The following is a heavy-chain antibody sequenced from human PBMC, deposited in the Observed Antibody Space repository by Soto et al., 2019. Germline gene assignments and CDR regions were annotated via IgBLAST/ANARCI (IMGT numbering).Heavy chain of an antibody. D-gene: IGHD3-10*01. CDR1: GGSFSGYY. CDR2: INHSGST. J-gene: IGHJ4*02. V-gene: IGHV4-34*01. Sequence: SETLSLTCAVYGGSFSGYYWSWIRQPPGKGLEWIGEINHSGSTNYNPSLKSRVTISVDTSKNQFSLKLSSVTAADTAVYYCARGRWFGGSFFIWGQGTLVTVSS. CDR3: ARGRWFGGSFFI.